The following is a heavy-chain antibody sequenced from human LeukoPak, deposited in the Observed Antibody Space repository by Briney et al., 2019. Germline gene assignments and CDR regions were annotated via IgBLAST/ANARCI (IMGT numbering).Heavy chain of an antibody. Sequence: GGSLRPSCAASGFTFSSYWMHWVRQAPGKGLLWVSRINSDGSITSYADSVKGRFTTSRDNAKNTLYLQMNSLRVEDTAVYYCARGGSPPEALGDALNIWGQGTMVTVSS. V-gene: IGHV3-74*01. CDR1: GFTFSSYW. CDR3: ARGGSPPEALGDALNI. J-gene: IGHJ3*02. D-gene: IGHD1-26*01. CDR2: INSDGSIT.